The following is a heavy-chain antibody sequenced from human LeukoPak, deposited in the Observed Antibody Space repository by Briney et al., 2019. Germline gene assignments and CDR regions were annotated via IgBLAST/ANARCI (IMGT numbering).Heavy chain of an antibody. CDR3: ARDVWGDRDGFFDY. V-gene: IGHV3-74*01. CDR2: INNDGRST. CDR1: GFTFSSYW. D-gene: IGHD5-24*01. Sequence: GGSLRLSCAASGFTFSSYWMHWVCQVQGKGLLWVARINNDGRSTGYAESVRGRFTISRDNAKKTLDLQMNSLRAEDTAVYYCARDVWGDRDGFFDYWGQGTLVTVSS. J-gene: IGHJ4*02.